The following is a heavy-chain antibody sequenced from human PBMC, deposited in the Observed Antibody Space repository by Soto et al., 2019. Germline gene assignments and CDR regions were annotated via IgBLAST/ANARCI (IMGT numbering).Heavy chain of an antibody. CDR2: ISYDGSSQ. D-gene: IGHD4-4*01. CDR3: ARDRTAQYYYYGMDV. Sequence: QVQLVESGGGVVQPGRSLRLSCAASGFTFRSNAMHWVRQAPGKGLEWVAVISYDGSSQYYADSVKGRFTISRDNSKNTVYLQMNSLRAEDTAVYCCARDRTAQYYYYGMDVWGQGTTVTVSS. J-gene: IGHJ6*02. V-gene: IGHV3-30-3*01. CDR1: GFTFRSNA.